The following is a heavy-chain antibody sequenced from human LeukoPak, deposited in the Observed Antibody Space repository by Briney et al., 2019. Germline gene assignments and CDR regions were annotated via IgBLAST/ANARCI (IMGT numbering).Heavy chain of an antibody. D-gene: IGHD2-2*01. CDR1: GFTVSSNY. CDR2: IYSGGST. J-gene: IGHJ5*02. CDR3: ARMAPGYCSSTSCGFDP. Sequence: GSLRLSCAASGFTVSSNYMSWVRQAPGKGLEWVSVIYSGGSTYYADSVKGRFTISRDNSKNTLYLQMNSLRAEDTAVYYCARMAPGYCSSTSCGFDPWGQGTLVTVSS. V-gene: IGHV3-53*01.